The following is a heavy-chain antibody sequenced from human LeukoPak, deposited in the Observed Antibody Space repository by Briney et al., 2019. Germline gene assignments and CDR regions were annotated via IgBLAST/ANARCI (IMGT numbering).Heavy chain of an antibody. V-gene: IGHV3-30*02. Sequence: GGSLRLSCAASGFTFSSYGMHWVRQAPGKGLEWVAFIRYDGTNKYYADSVKGRFTISRDNSRDTLYLQMISLRAEDTAVYYCAKSAVGATLGDYWGQGTPVTVSS. CDR3: AKSAVGATLGDY. J-gene: IGHJ4*02. CDR2: IRYDGTNK. CDR1: GFTFSSYG. D-gene: IGHD1-26*01.